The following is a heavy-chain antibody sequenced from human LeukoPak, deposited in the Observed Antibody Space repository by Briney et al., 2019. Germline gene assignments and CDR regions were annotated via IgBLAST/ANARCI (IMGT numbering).Heavy chain of an antibody. J-gene: IGHJ4*02. D-gene: IGHD6-19*01. CDR3: ARDREAVTGPFDY. Sequence: PGGSLRLSCVASGFTFNFYGLHWVRQAPGKGLEWVAAQSSDGRNTFYADSVKGRFTISRDTSKKTLYLQMNSLRTEDTAVYFCARDREAVTGPFDYWGPGTLVTVSS. CDR2: QSSDGRNT. CDR1: GFTFNFYG. V-gene: IGHV3-30*04.